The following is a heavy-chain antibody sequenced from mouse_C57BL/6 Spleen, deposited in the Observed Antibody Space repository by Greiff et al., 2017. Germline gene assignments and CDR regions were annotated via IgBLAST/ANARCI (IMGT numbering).Heavy chain of an antibody. V-gene: IGHV14-3*01. CDR1: GFNIKNTY. CDR3: ARSHYYGSSQYYFDY. Sequence: EVQLQESVAELVRPGASVKLSCTASGFNIKNTYMHWVKQRPEQGLEWIGRIDPANGNTKYAPKFQGKATITADTSSNTAYLQLSSLTSEDTAIYYCARSHYYGSSQYYFDYWGQGTTLTVSS. D-gene: IGHD1-1*01. CDR2: IDPANGNT. J-gene: IGHJ2*01.